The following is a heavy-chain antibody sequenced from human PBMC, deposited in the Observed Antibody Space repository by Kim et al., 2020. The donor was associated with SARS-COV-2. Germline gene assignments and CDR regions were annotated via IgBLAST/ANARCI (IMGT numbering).Heavy chain of an antibody. J-gene: IGHJ4*02. CDR2: INHSGST. CDR1: GGSFSGYY. Sequence: SETLSLTCAVYGGSFSGYYWSWIRQPPGKGLEWIGEINHSGSTNYNPSLKSRVTISVDTSKNQFSLKLSSVTAADTAVYYCARGSLVDYWGQGTLVTVSS. V-gene: IGHV4-34*01. CDR3: ARGSLVDY.